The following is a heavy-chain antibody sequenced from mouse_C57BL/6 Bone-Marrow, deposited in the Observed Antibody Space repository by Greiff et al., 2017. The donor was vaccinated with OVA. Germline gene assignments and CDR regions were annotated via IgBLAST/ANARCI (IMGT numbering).Heavy chain of an antibody. CDR1: GYTFTSYW. V-gene: IGHV1-61*01. Sequence: VQLQQSGAELVRPGSSVKLSCKASGYTFTSYWMDWVKQRPGQGLEWIGNIYPSDSETHYNQKFKDKATLTVDKSSSTAYMQLSSLTSEDSAVYYCARDGDGYPYYAMDYWGQGTSVTVSS. D-gene: IGHD2-3*01. J-gene: IGHJ4*01. CDR2: IYPSDSET. CDR3: ARDGDGYPYYAMDY.